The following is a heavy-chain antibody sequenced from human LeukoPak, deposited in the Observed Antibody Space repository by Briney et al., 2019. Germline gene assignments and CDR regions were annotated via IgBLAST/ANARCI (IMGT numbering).Heavy chain of an antibody. CDR3: AKDGSRAWDIGFQH. Sequence: GGSLRLSCAASGFTFSSYWMSWVRQAPGKGLEWVANIKQDGSEKYYVDSVKGRFTISRDNAKNSLYLQMNSLRAEDTAVYYCAKDGSRAWDIGFQHWGQGTLVTVSS. V-gene: IGHV3-7*03. D-gene: IGHD2-15*01. J-gene: IGHJ1*01. CDR1: GFTFSSYW. CDR2: IKQDGSEK.